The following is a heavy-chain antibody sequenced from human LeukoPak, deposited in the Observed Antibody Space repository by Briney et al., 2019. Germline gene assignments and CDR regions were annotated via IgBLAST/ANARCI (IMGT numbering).Heavy chain of an antibody. CDR3: ARLLYCDSGGYYYSFDY. Sequence: SETLSLTCTVPGGPISSSSYYRGWIRQPPGEGLGWIGIIYYSGSTYYKPSLKSRVTISVDTSKNQFSLKLSSVTAADTAVYYCARLLYCDSGGYYYSFDYWGQGTLVTVSS. D-gene: IGHD3-22*01. CDR2: IYYSGST. CDR1: GGPISSSSYY. V-gene: IGHV4-39*01. J-gene: IGHJ4*02.